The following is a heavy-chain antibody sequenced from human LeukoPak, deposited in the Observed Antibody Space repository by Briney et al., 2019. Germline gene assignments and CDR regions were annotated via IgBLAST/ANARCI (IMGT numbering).Heavy chain of an antibody. CDR1: GFTFSSYS. CDR3: ASYSDPIAAAGTGFDY. CDR2: ISSSSSYI. J-gene: IGHJ4*02. D-gene: IGHD6-13*01. V-gene: IGHV3-21*01. Sequence: GGSLRLSCAASGFTFSSYSMNWVRQAPGKGLEWVSSISSSSSYIYYADSVKGRFTTSRDNAKNSLYLQMNSLRAEDTAVYYCASYSDPIAAAGTGFDYWGQGTLVTVSS.